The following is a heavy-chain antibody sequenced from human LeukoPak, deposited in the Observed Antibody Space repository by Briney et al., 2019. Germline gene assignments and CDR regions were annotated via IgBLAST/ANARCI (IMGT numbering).Heavy chain of an antibody. CDR3: ARARYGSGSYHYMDV. CDR2: IYTSGST. V-gene: IGHV4-4*07. D-gene: IGHD3-10*01. J-gene: IGHJ6*03. CDR1: GGSISSFY. Sequence: SETLSLTCTVSGGSISSFYWNWIRQPAGEGLEWIGRIYTSGSTNYNPSLKSRVTMSIDKSKNQFSLDLNSVTAADTAVYYWARARYGSGSYHYMDVWGKGTTVTISS.